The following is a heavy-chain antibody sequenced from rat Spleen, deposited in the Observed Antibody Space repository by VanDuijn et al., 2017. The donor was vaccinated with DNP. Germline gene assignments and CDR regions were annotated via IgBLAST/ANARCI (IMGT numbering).Heavy chain of an antibody. D-gene: IGHD3-8*01. CDR3: TSNPHVRTAAPFDY. CDR2: ITNSGDRS. CDR1: GFIFSNYW. J-gene: IGHJ2*01. Sequence: EVQLVESGGGPVQPGRSLKLSCVASGFIFSNYWMTWIRQAPGKGLEWVASITNSGDRSYYSDSVKGRFSLSRDNAKSTLYLQLNSLRSEDTATYYCTSNPHVRTAAPFDYWGPGIMVTVSS. V-gene: IGHV5-31*01.